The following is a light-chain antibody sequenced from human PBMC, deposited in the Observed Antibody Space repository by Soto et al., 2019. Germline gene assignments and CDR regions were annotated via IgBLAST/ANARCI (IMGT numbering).Light chain of an antibody. Sequence: EVVMTQSPATLSLSPGERATLSCRASQRVSSDLDWYQQKPGKAPRLLIYGASTRATDIPARFSGGGSGTEFTITINNLQSEDFGIYYCRQSNDWPPLPFGPGTKVDIK. V-gene: IGKV3-15*01. CDR1: QRVSSD. CDR2: GAS. CDR3: RQSNDWPPLP. J-gene: IGKJ3*01.